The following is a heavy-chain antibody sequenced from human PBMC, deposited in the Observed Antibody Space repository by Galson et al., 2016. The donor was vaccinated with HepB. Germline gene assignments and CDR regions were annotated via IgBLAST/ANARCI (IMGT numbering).Heavy chain of an antibody. D-gene: IGHD1-14*01. CDR2: ISYDGNTR. J-gene: IGHJ4*02. CDR1: GITFSAYG. Sequence: SLRLSCAASGITFSAYGMNWVRQAPGKGLEWVAVISYDGNTRYYADSVKGRFTISRDDSKNTLYLLMDSLRADDTAVYYCAKGGTYSPRTYFDLWGQGTLVTVSS. V-gene: IGHV3-30*18. CDR3: AKGGTYSPRTYFDL.